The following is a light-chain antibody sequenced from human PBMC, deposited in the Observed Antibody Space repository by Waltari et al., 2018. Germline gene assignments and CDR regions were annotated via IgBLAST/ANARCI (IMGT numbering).Light chain of an antibody. V-gene: IGLV1-51*01. CDR3: GTWDTSLSKV. Sequence: QSVLPQPPSVSAAPGQKVTISCSGTSSNIGNNYLSWYQRFPGTAPKLLIYDNNKRPSGIPDRFSGSKSGTSATLVITGLQTGDEADYYCGTWDTSLSKVFGGGTKLTVL. J-gene: IGLJ2*01. CDR1: SSNIGNNY. CDR2: DNN.